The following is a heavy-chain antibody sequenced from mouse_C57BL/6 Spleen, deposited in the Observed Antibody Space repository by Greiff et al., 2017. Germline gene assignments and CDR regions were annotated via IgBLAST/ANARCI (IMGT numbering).Heavy chain of an antibody. D-gene: IGHD2-3*01. CDR1: GYTFTDYE. CDR3: TRYEGDSSYWYFDG. J-gene: IGHJ1*03. V-gene: IGHV1-15*01. CDR2: IDPETGGT. Sequence: QVQLQQSGAELVRPGASVTLSCKASGYTFTDYEMHWVKQTPVHGLEWIGAIDPETGGTAYNQKFKGKAILTADKSSSTAYMELRSLTSEDSAVYYCTRYEGDSSYWYFDGGGTGTTGNVSS.